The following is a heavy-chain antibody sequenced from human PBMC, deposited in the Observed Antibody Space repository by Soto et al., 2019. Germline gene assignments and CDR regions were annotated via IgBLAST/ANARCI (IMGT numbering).Heavy chain of an antibody. Sequence: EVQVLESGGGLVQPGGSLRLSCVASGFTFSPYAMSWVRQAPGKGLEWVSGISGGGGSTYYAASVKGRFTISRDNSKNTLYLQMNSLRAEDTAVYYCAKADLLGYCTGGSCYSLDYWGQGTLVTVSS. CDR1: GFTFSPYA. J-gene: IGHJ4*02. V-gene: IGHV3-23*01. CDR2: ISGGGGST. CDR3: AKADLLGYCTGGSCYSLDY. D-gene: IGHD2-15*01.